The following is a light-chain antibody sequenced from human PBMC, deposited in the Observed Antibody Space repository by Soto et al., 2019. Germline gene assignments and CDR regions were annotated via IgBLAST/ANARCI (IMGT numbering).Light chain of an antibody. CDR3: CSYAASRPL. CDR1: RTDVDGYDS. J-gene: IGLJ2*01. Sequence: QSALTQPRSVSGSPGQSVTLSCTGTRTDVDGYDSVSWYQQYPGKAPKLMIYDVSKRPSGVPDRFSGSKSGNTASLTISGLQAEEEADYSCCSYAASRPLFGGGPKLTFL. V-gene: IGLV2-11*01. CDR2: DVS.